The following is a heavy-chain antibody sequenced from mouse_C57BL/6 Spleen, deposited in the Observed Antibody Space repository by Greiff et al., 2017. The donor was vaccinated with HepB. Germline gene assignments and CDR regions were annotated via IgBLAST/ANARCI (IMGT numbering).Heavy chain of an antibody. V-gene: IGHV5-17*01. D-gene: IGHD1-1*01. CDR3: ARHNYGSSAWFAY. J-gene: IGHJ3*01. Sequence: EVHLVESGGGLVKPGGSLKLSCAASGFTFSDYGMHWVRQAPEKGLEWVAYISSGSSTIYYADTVKGRFTISRDNAKNTLFLQMTSLRSEDTAMYYCARHNYGSSAWFAYWGQGTLVTVSA. CDR2: ISSGSSTI. CDR1: GFTFSDYG.